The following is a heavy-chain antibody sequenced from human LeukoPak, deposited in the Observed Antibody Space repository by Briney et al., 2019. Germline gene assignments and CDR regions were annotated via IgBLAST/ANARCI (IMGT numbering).Heavy chain of an antibody. CDR1: GVSISSYY. Sequence: SETLSLTCTVSGVSISSYYWSWIRQPPGKGLEWIGYIYYSGGTSYNPSLKSRVTISVDTSKNQFSLKLSSVTAADTAVYYCARGYSGSYGRFDYWGQGTLVTVSS. V-gene: IGHV4-59*01. CDR2: IYYSGGT. D-gene: IGHD1-26*01. CDR3: ARGYSGSYGRFDY. J-gene: IGHJ4*02.